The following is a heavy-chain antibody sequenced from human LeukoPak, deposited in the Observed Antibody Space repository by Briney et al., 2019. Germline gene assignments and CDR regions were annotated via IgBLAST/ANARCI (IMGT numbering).Heavy chain of an antibody. CDR1: GFTVSSNY. J-gene: IGHJ4*02. V-gene: IGHV3-66*01. CDR2: IYSGGST. CDR3: ASIAVAEFYFDY. D-gene: IGHD6-19*01. Sequence: GGSLRPSCAASGFTVSSNYMSWVRQAPGKGLEWVSVIYSGGSTYYADSVKGRFTISRDNSKNTLYLQMNSLRAEDTAVYYCASIAVAEFYFDYWGQGTLVTVSS.